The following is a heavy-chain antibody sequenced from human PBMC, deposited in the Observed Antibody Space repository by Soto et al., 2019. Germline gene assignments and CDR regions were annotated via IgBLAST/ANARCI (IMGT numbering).Heavy chain of an antibody. V-gene: IGHV2-26*01. J-gene: IGHJ5*02. D-gene: IGHD3-10*01. CDR3: TRIEKGSATYT. CDR2: IFSNDEK. Sequence: QVPLKESGPVLVKPTETLTLTCTVSGFSLSNTRMGVSWIRQPPGKALEWLAHIFSNDEKSYSTSLKSRLTISKDPSKSQVVLSRTNMDPVDTATYYCTRIEKGSATYTWGQGTLVTVSS. CDR1: GFSLSNTRMG.